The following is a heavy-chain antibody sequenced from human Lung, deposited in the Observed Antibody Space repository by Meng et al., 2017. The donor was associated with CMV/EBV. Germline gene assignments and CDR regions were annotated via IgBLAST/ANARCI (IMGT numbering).Heavy chain of an antibody. CDR1: GDSVSSNSAA. CDR2: TYYRSKWYD. CDR3: ARDYYDSGAYYYTEEYYHGLDV. V-gene: IGHV6-1*01. Sequence: SETLSLTCAISGDSVSSNSAAWNWIRQSPSRGLEWLGRTYYRSKWYDDYAMAVKSRITINPDTSKNQFSLQLNSVTPEDTAVYYCARDYYDSGAYYYTEEYYHGLDVWGQGTKCNVS. J-gene: IGHJ6*02. D-gene: IGHD3-22*01.